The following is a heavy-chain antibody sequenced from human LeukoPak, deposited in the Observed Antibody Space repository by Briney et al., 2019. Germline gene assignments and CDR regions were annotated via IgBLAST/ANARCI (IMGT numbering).Heavy chain of an antibody. CDR2: ISGSGGST. J-gene: IGHJ4*02. V-gene: IGHV3-23*01. CDR1: GFTFSSYA. D-gene: IGHD3-22*01. CDR3: AKGYDSSGYYYVGVY. Sequence: PGGSLRLSCAASGFTFSSYAMSWVRQAPGKGLEWVSAISGSGGSTYYADSVKGRFTISRDNSKNTLYLQMNSLRAEDTAVYYCAKGYDSSGYYYVGVYWGQGTLVTVSS.